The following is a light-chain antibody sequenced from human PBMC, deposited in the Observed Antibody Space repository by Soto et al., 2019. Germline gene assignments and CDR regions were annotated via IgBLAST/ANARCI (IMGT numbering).Light chain of an antibody. J-gene: IGLJ2*01. V-gene: IGLV2-14*01. CDR1: SSDVGGYKY. CDR3: SSFTSSSTRLV. CDR2: EVS. Sequence: QSALTQPASVSGSPGQSITISCTGTSSDVGGYKYVSWYQQHPGKAPKLMIYEVSTRPSGVSYRFSASKSGNTASLTIFGLQAEDEADYYCSSFTSSSTRLVFGGGTKLTVL.